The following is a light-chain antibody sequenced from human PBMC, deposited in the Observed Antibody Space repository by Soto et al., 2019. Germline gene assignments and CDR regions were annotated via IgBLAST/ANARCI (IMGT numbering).Light chain of an antibody. CDR3: QQRSNWLFT. J-gene: IGKJ3*01. CDR1: QSVSSY. CDR2: DAS. V-gene: IGKV3-11*01. Sequence: EIVLTQSPATLSLSPGERATLSCRASQSVSSYLAWYQQKPGQAPSLLIYDASNRATGIPARFSGSGSGTDFTLTISSLEPEDFAFYYCQQRSNWLFTFGPGTKVDIK.